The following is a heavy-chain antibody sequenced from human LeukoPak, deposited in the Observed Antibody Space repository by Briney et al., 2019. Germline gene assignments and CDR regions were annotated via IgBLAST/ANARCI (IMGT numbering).Heavy chain of an antibody. D-gene: IGHD1-26*01. J-gene: IGHJ4*02. V-gene: IGHV3-30-3*01. Sequence: PGGSLRLSCAASGFTFSSYAMHWVRRAPGKGLEWVAVISYDGSNKYYADSVKGRFTISRDNSKNTLYLQMNSLRAEDTAVYYCAREEGVKWELPRTWGNFDYWGQGTLVTVSS. CDR3: AREEGVKWELPRTWGNFDY. CDR1: GFTFSSYA. CDR2: ISYDGSNK.